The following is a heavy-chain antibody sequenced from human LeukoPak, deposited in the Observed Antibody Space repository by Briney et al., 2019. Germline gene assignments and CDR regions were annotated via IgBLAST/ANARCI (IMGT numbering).Heavy chain of an antibody. CDR1: GFTFSSYS. D-gene: IGHD3-22*01. Sequence: PGGSLRLSCAASGFTFSSYSMNWVRQAPGKGLEWVSYISSSSSTIYYADSVKGRFTISRDNAKNSLYLQMNSLRAEDTAVYYCARDVPYYYDSSGHSGMDVWGQGTTVTVSS. V-gene: IGHV3-48*01. J-gene: IGHJ6*02. CDR2: ISSSSSTI. CDR3: ARDVPYYYDSSGHSGMDV.